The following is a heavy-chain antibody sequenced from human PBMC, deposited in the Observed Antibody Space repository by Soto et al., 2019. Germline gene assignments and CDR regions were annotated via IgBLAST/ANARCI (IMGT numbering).Heavy chain of an antibody. CDR3: ARGTMVRGTLDPGISGPLDY. CDR1: GFTVSSYD. CDR2: LGAGGDT. J-gene: IGHJ4*02. V-gene: IGHV3-13*01. Sequence: EVQLVESGGGLVQPGGSLRLACAASGFTVSSYDMHWVRHVTGKGLEWVSTLGAGGDTYFPDSVKGRFTISRENAKNSLYLQMNNLGARDTAVYYCARGTMVRGTLDPGISGPLDYWGQGTLVAVSS. D-gene: IGHD3-10*01.